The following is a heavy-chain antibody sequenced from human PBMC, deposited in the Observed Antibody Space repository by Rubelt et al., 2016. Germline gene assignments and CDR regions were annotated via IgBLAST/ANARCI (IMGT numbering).Heavy chain of an antibody. CDR2: IQAGNGNK. Sequence: QVQLVQSGAEVKKPGASVKVSCKASEYSFTKNPIHWVRQAPGQRIEWMGWIQAGNGNKQYSQEFQGRVIITRDTSARTAYMELSSLRSEDTAVYYCAREDTTDRGWYDALDIWGQGTMVTVSS. CDR3: AREDTTDRGWYDALDI. CDR1: EYSFTKNP. J-gene: IGHJ3*02. V-gene: IGHV1-3*01. D-gene: IGHD6-19*01.